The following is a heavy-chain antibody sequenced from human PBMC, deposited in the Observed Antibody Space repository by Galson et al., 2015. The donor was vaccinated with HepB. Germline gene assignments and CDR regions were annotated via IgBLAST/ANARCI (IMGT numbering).Heavy chain of an antibody. J-gene: IGHJ6*02. CDR3: ARGISITMIVVDLQGVMDV. CDR2: INPNSGGT. D-gene: IGHD3-22*01. V-gene: IGHV1-2*04. Sequence: SVKVSCKASGYTFTGYYMHWVRQAPGQGLEWMGWINPNSGGTNYAQKFQGWVTMTRDTSISTAYMELSRLRSDDTAVYYCARGISITMIVVDLQGVMDVWGQGTTVTVSS. CDR1: GYTFTGYY.